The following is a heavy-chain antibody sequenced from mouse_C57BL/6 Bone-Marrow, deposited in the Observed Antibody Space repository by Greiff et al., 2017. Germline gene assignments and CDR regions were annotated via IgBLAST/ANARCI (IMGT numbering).Heavy chain of an antibody. D-gene: IGHD1-1*01. J-gene: IGHJ3*01. CDR1: GYSFTSYY. Sequence: VQLQQSGPELVKPGASVKISCKASGYSFTSYYIHWVKQRPGQGLEWIGWIYPGSGNNKYNEKFKGKATLTADTSSSTAYMQLSSLTSEDSAVYYCAVITTGFAYWGQGTLVTVSA. CDR2: IYPGSGNN. CDR3: AVITTGFAY. V-gene: IGHV1-66*01.